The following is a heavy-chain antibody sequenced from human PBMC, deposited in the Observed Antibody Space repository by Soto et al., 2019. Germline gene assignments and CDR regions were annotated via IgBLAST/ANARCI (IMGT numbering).Heavy chain of an antibody. J-gene: IGHJ4*01. V-gene: IGHV1-2*02. CDR3: ATSRISIAVAGETEYYFDY. Sequence: ASVKVSCKASGYIFTGYYMHWVRQAPGQGLEWMGWINPNSGDTNYTQKFQGGVTMTRDTSISTAYMELSRLRSDDTAVYYCATSRISIAVAGETEYYFDYWG. CDR2: INPNSGDT. D-gene: IGHD6-19*01. CDR1: GYIFTGYY.